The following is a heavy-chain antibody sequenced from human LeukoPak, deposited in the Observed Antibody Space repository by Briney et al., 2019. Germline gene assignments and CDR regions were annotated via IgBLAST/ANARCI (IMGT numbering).Heavy chain of an antibody. CDR1: AFTFRSYA. CDR2: ISYDGSNQ. D-gene: IGHD4-17*01. V-gene: IGHV3-30-3*01. Sequence: PGGSLRLSCAASAFTFRSYAMHWVRQAPGKWLEWVAVISYDGSNQYYADSVKGRFTISRDSSKNTLYLQMNSLRAEDTAAYHGAKGRNADGDAALNYWGQGTLVTVSS. J-gene: IGHJ4*02. CDR3: AKGRNADGDAALNY.